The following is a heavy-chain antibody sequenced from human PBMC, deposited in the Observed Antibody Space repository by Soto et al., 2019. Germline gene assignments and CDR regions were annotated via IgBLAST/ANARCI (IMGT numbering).Heavy chain of an antibody. CDR1: GYSFMKYG. J-gene: IGHJ5*02. D-gene: IGHD1-26*01. V-gene: IGHV1-18*01. CDR2: ISPYSGYT. Sequence: ASVKVSCKGFGYSFMKYGINWVRQAPGQGLEWVGWISPYSGYTHSAQKFQGRVTITADESTSTAYMELSSLRFEDTAVYYCARAIVGPTTTGWLDPWGQGTLVTVSS. CDR3: ARAIVGPTTTGWLDP.